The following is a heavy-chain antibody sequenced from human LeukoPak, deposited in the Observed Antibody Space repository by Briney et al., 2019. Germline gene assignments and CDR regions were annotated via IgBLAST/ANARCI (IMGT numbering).Heavy chain of an antibody. CDR1: GFSLTTNGVR. J-gene: IGHJ4*02. CDR2: IYWDDDK. V-gene: IGHV2-5*02. Sequence: SGPTLVEPTQTLTVTCSVSGFSLTTNGVRVGWIRQPPGKAPEWLGLIYWDDDKDYSPSLKSRLTITRDTSKNQVVLTMNNMEPVDTGTYYCAHSFSWDPSPYFDYWGQGTLVTVSS. D-gene: IGHD2-15*01. CDR3: AHSFSWDPSPYFDY.